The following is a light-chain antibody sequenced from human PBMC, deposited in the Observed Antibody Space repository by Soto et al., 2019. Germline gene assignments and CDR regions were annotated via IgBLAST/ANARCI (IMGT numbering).Light chain of an antibody. CDR3: QQSYNSPPT. J-gene: IGKJ1*01. CDR1: ENIRSY. V-gene: IGKV1-39*01. Sequence: DMQMTQSPSSLSASEGDRVTITCRASENIRSYLNWYLHKPGRAPKLLIYAASTLHSGVPSRFSGSGSGTHFTLTISSLQPEDSATFFCQQSYNSPPTFGQGTKVEI. CDR2: AAS.